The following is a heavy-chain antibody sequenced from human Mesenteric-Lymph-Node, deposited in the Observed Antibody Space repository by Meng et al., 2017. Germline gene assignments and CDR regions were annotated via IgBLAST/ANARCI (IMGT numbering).Heavy chain of an antibody. Sequence: QLQVQGSGPGLVNPSQTLSLPCTVSGGPICMLNYDWGWIRQPPGKGREWIGSIYYSGSTYYNPSLKSRVTISVDTSKNQFSLKLSSVTAADTAVYYCASPLGILGIVDLWGRGTLVTVSS. V-gene: IGHV4-39*01. J-gene: IGHJ2*01. CDR2: IYYSGST. CDR1: GGPICMLNYD. D-gene: IGHD7-27*01. CDR3: ASPLGILGIVDL.